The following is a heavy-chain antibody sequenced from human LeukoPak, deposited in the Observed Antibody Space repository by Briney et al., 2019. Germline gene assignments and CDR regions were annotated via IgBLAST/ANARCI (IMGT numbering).Heavy chain of an antibody. CDR1: GDSITTYY. CDR3: ATIPLYYDSLGWFDS. J-gene: IGHJ5*01. CDR2: IYYSGIT. D-gene: IGHD3-3*01. Sequence: SETLSLTCTVSGDSITTYYWSWIRQPPGKGLEWIGYIYYSGITSYNPSLKRRVTISVDTSNNQFSLMLTSVTAADTAVYYCATIPLYYDSLGWFDSWGQGTLVTVSS. V-gene: IGHV4-59*08.